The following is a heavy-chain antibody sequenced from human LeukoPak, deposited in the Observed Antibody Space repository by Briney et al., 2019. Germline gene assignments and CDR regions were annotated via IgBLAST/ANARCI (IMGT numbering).Heavy chain of an antibody. Sequence: GGSLRLSCAASGFTFSSYAMSWVRQAPGKGLKWVSAISGSGGSTYYADSVKGRFTISRDNSKNTLYLQMNSLRAEDTAVYYCAKAETLLWFGELFYWGQGTLVTVSS. CDR1: GFTFSSYA. J-gene: IGHJ4*02. CDR2: ISGSGGST. CDR3: AKAETLLWFGELFY. D-gene: IGHD3-10*01. V-gene: IGHV3-23*01.